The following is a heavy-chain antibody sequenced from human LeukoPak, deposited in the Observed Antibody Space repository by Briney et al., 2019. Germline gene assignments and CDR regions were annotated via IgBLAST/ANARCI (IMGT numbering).Heavy chain of an antibody. CDR3: ATVPTTVVTYGFDY. CDR1: GYTFTGYY. CDR2: INPSGGST. D-gene: IGHD4-23*01. Sequence: ASVKVSCKASGYTFTGYYMHWVRQAPGQGLEWMGIINPSGGSTSYAQKFQGRVTMTEDTSTDTAYMELSSLRSEDTAVYYCATVPTTVVTYGFDYWGQGTLVTVSS. V-gene: IGHV1-46*01. J-gene: IGHJ4*02.